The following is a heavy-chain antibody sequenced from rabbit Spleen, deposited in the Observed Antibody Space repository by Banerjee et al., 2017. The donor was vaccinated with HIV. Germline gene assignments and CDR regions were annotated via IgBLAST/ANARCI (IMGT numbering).Heavy chain of an antibody. D-gene: IGHD1-1*01. J-gene: IGHJ4*01. V-gene: IGHV1S40*01. CDR2: INTSGSNGGT. CDR1: GFSFSSSYW. CDR3: ARYIPSNGYWMASL. Sequence: QSLEESGGDLVKPGASLTLTCTATGFSFSSSYWICWVRQAPGKGLEWITCINTSGSNGGTYYASWAKGRFTISKTSSTTVTLQMTSLTAADTATYFCARYIPSNGYWMASLWGPGTLVTVS.